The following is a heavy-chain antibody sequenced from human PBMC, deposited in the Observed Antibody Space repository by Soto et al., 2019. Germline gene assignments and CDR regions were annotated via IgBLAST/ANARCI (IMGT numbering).Heavy chain of an antibody. V-gene: IGHV3-11*04. CDR1: GFTFSDYY. J-gene: IGHJ3*02. D-gene: IGHD1-1*01. CDR3: ARDSRGLEQNDAFDI. Sequence: PGGSLRLSCAASGFTFSDYYMSWIRQAPGKGLEWVSYISSSGSTIYYADSVKGRFTISRDNAKNSLYLQMNSLRAEDTAVYYCARDSRGLEQNDAFDIWGQGTMVTVSS. CDR2: ISSSGSTI.